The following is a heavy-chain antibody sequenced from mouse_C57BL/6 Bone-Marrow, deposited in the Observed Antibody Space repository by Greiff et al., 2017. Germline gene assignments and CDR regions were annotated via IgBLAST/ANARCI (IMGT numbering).Heavy chain of an antibody. Sequence: VQLQQSGAELVKPGASVKLSCTASGFNIQDYYMHWVKQRTEQGLEWIGRIDPEDGETKSAPQFQGKATITADTSSNTAYLQLSSLTTEDTAVYYCARASNYVPMDYWGQGTSVTVAS. CDR3: ARASNYVPMDY. J-gene: IGHJ4*01. CDR2: IDPEDGET. V-gene: IGHV14-2*01. CDR1: GFNIQDYY. D-gene: IGHD2-5*01.